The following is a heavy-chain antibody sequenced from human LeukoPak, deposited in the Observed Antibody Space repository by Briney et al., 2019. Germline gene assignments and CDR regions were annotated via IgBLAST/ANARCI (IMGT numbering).Heavy chain of an antibody. CDR3: ARASWVSRTDAVR. D-gene: IGHD3-16*01. V-gene: IGHV3-23*01. Sequence: PGGSLRLSCAASGLSFSTFAMSWVRQGPARGLEWVSSLRGNGETFYAESVKGRFTLSSDSSRNTVYLHLNNLKVEDTAMYYCARASWVSRTDAVRWGQGTLVTVSS. CDR2: LRGNGET. CDR1: GLSFSTFA. J-gene: IGHJ4*02.